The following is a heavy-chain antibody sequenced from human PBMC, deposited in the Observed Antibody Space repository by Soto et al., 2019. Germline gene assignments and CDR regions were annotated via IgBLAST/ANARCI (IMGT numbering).Heavy chain of an antibody. J-gene: IGHJ6*03. CDR2: IDWDDDK. CDR3: ARILAGKFSYYYYMDA. D-gene: IGHD6-13*01. Sequence: SGPTLVNPTQTLTLTCTFSGFSLSTSGMCVSWIRQPPGKALEWLARIDWDDDKYYSTSLKTRLTISKDTSKNQVVLTMTNMDPVDTATYYCARILAGKFSYYYYMDAWGKGTTVTVSS. V-gene: IGHV2-70*11. CDR1: GFSLSTSGMC.